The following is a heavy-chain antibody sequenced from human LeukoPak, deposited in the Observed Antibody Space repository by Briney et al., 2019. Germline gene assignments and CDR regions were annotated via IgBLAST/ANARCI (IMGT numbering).Heavy chain of an antibody. Sequence: GASVKVSCKASGYTFTSYGISWVRQAPGQGLEWMGWISAYNGNTNYAQKLQGRVTMTTDTSTSTAYMELRSLRSVDTAVYYCARWLRFLESDYYYGMDVWGQGTTVTVSS. CDR3: ARWLRFLESDYYYGMDV. CDR1: GYTFTSYG. J-gene: IGHJ6*02. V-gene: IGHV1-18*01. CDR2: ISAYNGNT. D-gene: IGHD3-3*01.